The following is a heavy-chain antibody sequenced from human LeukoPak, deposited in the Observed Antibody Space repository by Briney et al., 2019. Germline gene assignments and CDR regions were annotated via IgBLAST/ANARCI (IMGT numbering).Heavy chain of an antibody. D-gene: IGHD4-11*01. CDR3: TRDTTRDY. Sequence: TSETLSLTCTVSGASISSYYWSWMRQPPGKGLEWIGSINHSGSTYYNPSLKSRVTILVDTSKNQFSLKLTSVTAADTAVYYCTRDTTRDYWGQGTLVTVSS. CDR2: INHSGST. V-gene: IGHV4-38-2*02. J-gene: IGHJ4*02. CDR1: GASISSYY.